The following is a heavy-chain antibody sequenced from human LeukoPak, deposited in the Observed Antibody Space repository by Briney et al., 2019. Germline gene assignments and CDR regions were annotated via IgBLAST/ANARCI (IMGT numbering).Heavy chain of an antibody. CDR2: ISSSSRTI. D-gene: IGHD1-14*01. J-gene: IGHJ4*02. CDR3: AKGSPRGGLDS. CDR1: DVTLSTFT. V-gene: IGHV3-48*01. Sequence: GGSLRLSCAASDVTLSTFTMHWVRQPPGKGLEWVSSISSSSRTINYADSVQGRFTVSRDNANNSMYLQMNELRREDTAVYYCAKGSPRGGLDSWGQGTLVTVSS.